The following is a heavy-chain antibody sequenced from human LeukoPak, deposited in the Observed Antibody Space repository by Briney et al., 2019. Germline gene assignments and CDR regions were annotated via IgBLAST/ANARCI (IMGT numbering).Heavy chain of an antibody. Sequence: PGGSLRLSCAGSGYTFSSDAMSWVRQAPGKGLNWVSTISGSGSATYYADSARGRFTISRDNSKNTLYLQMNSLRAEDTAVYYWAKSRPDDITVAATGYFDSWGQGTLVTVSS. CDR2: ISGSGSAT. D-gene: IGHD6-19*01. CDR1: GYTFSSDA. CDR3: AKSRPDDITVAATGYFDS. J-gene: IGHJ4*02. V-gene: IGHV3-23*01.